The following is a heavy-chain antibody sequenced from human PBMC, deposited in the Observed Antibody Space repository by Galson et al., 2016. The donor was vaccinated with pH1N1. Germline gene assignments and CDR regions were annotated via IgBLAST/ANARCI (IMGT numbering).Heavy chain of an antibody. Sequence: SLRLSCAASGFTFSSYAMSWVRQSPGKGLQWLSAISAGGSSTYYADSVKGRFTISRDNSKNTLYLQMNSLRAEDTAMYYCVRAVGRAEAHWGQGTLVTVSS. V-gene: IGHV3-23*01. CDR1: GFTFSSYA. CDR2: ISAGGSST. D-gene: IGHD1-26*01. J-gene: IGHJ4*02. CDR3: VRAVGRAEAH.